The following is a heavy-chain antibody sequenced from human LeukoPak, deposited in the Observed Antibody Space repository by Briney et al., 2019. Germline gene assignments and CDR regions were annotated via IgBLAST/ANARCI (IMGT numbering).Heavy chain of an antibody. CDR2: IKQDGSEK. V-gene: IGHV3-7*01. CDR1: GFTFSNYG. Sequence: GGTLRLSCAAAGFTFSNYGMSWVRQAPGKGLEWVANIKQDGSEKYYVDSVKGRFTIARDNAKNSLYLQMNSLRAEDTAVYYCARIGYCSGGSCRYDWYFDLWGRGTLVTVSS. CDR3: ARIGYCSGGSCRYDWYFDL. J-gene: IGHJ2*01. D-gene: IGHD2-15*01.